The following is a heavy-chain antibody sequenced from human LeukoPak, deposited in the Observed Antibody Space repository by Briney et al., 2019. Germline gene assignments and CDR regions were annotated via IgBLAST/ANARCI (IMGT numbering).Heavy chain of an antibody. D-gene: IGHD6-19*01. CDR3: ASGWPYYYYYGMDV. Sequence: ASVKVSCKASGYASGSYYIHWVRQAPGQGLEWMGIINPSGGSTSYAQKFQGRVTMTRDTSTSTVYMELSSLRSEDTAVYYCASGWPYYYYYGMDVWGQGTTVTVSS. V-gene: IGHV1-46*01. J-gene: IGHJ6*02. CDR2: INPSGGST. CDR1: GYASGSYY.